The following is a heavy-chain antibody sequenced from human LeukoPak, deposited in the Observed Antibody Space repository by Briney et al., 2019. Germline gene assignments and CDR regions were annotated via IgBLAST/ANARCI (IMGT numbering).Heavy chain of an antibody. CDR1: GGTFSSYA. Sequence: SVKVSCKASGGTFSSYAISWVRQAPGQGLEWMGGIIPIFGTANYAQKFQGRVTMTRDMSTSTVYMELSSLRSEDTAVYYCAREGLRSIAARRGTRDYMDVWGKGTTVIVSS. D-gene: IGHD6-6*01. CDR2: IIPIFGTA. V-gene: IGHV1-69*05. J-gene: IGHJ6*03. CDR3: AREGLRSIAARRGTRDYMDV.